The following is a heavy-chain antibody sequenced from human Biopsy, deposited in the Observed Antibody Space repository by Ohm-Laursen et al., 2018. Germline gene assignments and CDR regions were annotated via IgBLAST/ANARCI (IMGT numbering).Heavy chain of an antibody. CDR3: ARDYDTSGYYYVS. Sequence: ETLSLTCTVSGGSISNNNYYWGWIRQPLGQGLAWIGSIFYRGSTHYKPSLKSQVNISVDTSKNQFSVKLNSVTAADTAVYYCARDYDTSGYYYVSWGQGTLVTVSS. CDR2: IFYRGST. D-gene: IGHD3-22*01. J-gene: IGHJ5*02. V-gene: IGHV4-39*01. CDR1: GGSISNNNYY.